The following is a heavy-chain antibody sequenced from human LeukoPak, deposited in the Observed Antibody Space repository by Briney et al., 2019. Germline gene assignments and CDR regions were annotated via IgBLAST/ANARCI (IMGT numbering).Heavy chain of an antibody. CDR2: ISGSGGST. D-gene: IGHD1-26*01. CDR1: GFTFSSYA. J-gene: IGHJ3*02. CDR3: ARVGLLQTFDI. Sequence: PGGSLRLSCAASGFTFSSYAMSWVRQAPGKGLEWVSAISGSGGSTYYADSVKGRFTISRENAKNSLYLQMNSLRAGDTAVYYCARVGLLQTFDIWGQGTMVTVSP. V-gene: IGHV3-23*01.